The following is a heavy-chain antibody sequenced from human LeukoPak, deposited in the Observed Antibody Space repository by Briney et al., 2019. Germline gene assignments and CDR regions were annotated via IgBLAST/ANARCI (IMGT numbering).Heavy chain of an antibody. Sequence: GGSLRLSCAASGFTFSSYAMSWVRQAPGKGLEWVGRIKSKTDGGTTDYAAPVKGRFTISRDDSKNTLYLQMNSLKTEDTAVYYCTTDNQWLAAFDIWGQGTMVTVSS. CDR1: GFTFSSYA. CDR3: TTDNQWLAAFDI. CDR2: IKSKTDGGTT. J-gene: IGHJ3*02. D-gene: IGHD6-19*01. V-gene: IGHV3-15*01.